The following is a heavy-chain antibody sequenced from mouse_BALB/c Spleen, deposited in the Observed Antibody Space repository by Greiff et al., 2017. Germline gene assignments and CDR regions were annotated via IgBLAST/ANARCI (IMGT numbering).Heavy chain of an antibody. CDR3: ARSGIYYDYDETWFAY. J-gene: IGHJ3*01. V-gene: IGHV1-14*01. CDR2: INPYNDGT. CDR1: GYTFTSYV. Sequence: EVQLQQSGPELVKPGASVKMSCKASGYTFTSYVMYWVKQKPGQGLEWIGYINPYNDGTKYNEKFKGKATLTSDKSSSTAYMELSSLTSEDSAVYYCARSGIYYDYDETWFAYWGQGTLVTVSA. D-gene: IGHD2-4*01.